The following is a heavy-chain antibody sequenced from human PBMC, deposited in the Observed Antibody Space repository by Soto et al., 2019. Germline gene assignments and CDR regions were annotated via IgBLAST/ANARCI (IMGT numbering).Heavy chain of an antibody. D-gene: IGHD5-18*01. J-gene: IGHJ4*02. CDR1: GASIRGYY. CDR2: IYPSGMP. Sequence: SETLSLTCTVSGASIRGYYWSWIRQPPGKGLEWIGYIYPSGMPFYNPSLRSRVTISIDRSNDQFSLNLKSVTAADTAVYYCARERGGYGLFDSWGQGTLVTVSS. V-gene: IGHV4-30-2*01. CDR3: ARERGGYGLFDS.